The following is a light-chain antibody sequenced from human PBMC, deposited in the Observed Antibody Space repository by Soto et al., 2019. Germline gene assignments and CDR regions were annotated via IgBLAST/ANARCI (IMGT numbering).Light chain of an antibody. V-gene: IGKV3D-20*02. Sequence: EIVMTQSPGTLSLSPGETATLSCRASQSVSSSYLAWYQQKPGQAPRLLIYGASSRATGIPDRFSGSGSGTDFTLTISRLEPEEFAVHYCQQRSSWPLTFGGGTKVDIK. CDR2: GAS. CDR1: QSVSSSY. CDR3: QQRSSWPLT. J-gene: IGKJ4*01.